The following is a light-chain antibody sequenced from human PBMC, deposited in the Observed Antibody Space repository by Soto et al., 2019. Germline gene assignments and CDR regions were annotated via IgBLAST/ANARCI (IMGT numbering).Light chain of an antibody. J-gene: IGKJ4*01. V-gene: IGKV3-20*01. Sequence: ETEITPAPGTLSLSPGERATLSCRASQSVNNNYLAWYQQKPGQAPRLLIYGASSRATGIPDRFSGSGSGTDFTLTISRLEPEDFAVYHCQQYDTPPLTFGGGTKV. CDR2: GAS. CDR3: QQYDTPPLT. CDR1: QSVNNNY.